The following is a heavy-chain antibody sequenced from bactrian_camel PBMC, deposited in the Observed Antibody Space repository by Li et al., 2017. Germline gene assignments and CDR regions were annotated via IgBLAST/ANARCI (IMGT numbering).Heavy chain of an antibody. V-gene: IGHV3S53*01. CDR2: LASDGSS. Sequence: HVQLVESGGGSVQAGGSLRLSCAFDAYTPANVRMAWFRQAPGKEREGVASLASDGSSIYANSLKGRFSISRDSAKNTVYLQMNNLQPEDTATYYCAEGRGSRGEHCYSLNYWGQGTQVTVSS. CDR1: AYTPANVR. J-gene: IGHJ4*01. CDR3: AEGRGSRGEHCYSLNY. D-gene: IGHD6*01.